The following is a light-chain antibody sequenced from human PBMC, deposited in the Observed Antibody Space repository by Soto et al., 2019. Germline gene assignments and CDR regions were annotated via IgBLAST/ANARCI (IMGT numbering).Light chain of an antibody. J-gene: IGLJ3*02. CDR2: EVS. V-gene: IGLV2-14*01. CDR1: SSDVGGYNY. Sequence: QSVLTQPASVSGTPGQSITISCTGTSSDVGGYNYVSWYQQHPGKAPKLMIYEVSNRPSGVSNRFSGSKSGNTASLTISGLQAEDEADYYCSSYTSSSTLGFGGGTKPTVL. CDR3: SSYTSSSTLG.